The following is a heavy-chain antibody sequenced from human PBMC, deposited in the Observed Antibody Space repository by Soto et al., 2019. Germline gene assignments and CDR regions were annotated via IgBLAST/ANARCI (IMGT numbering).Heavy chain of an antibody. D-gene: IGHD3-10*01. Sequence: GGSLRLSSATAGFTFDDYAMHWVRQAPGKGLEWVSGISWNSGSIGYADSVKGRFTISRDNAKNSLYLQMNSLRAEDTALYYCAKDILSDYGSVSYYPMRGFYWGQLTPVPV. CDR3: AKDILSDYGSVSYYPMRGFY. CDR1: GFTFDDYA. CDR2: ISWNSGSI. J-gene: IGHJ4*02. V-gene: IGHV3-9*01.